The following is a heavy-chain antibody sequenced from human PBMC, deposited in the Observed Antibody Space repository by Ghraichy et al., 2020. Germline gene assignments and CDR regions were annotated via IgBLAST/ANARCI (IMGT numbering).Heavy chain of an antibody. CDR1: GFIFSTYT. Sequence: GGSLRLSCAASGFIFSTYTMHWVRQAPGKGLEWVAVISYDGTNDYYADSVQGRFTISRDNSKNTLYLQMNSLRADDTAVYYCARDLVYCSAHTCKDYWGQGTLVAASS. CDR2: ISYDGTND. CDR3: ARDLVYCSAHTCKDY. D-gene: IGHD2-15*01. V-gene: IGHV3-30-3*01. J-gene: IGHJ4*02.